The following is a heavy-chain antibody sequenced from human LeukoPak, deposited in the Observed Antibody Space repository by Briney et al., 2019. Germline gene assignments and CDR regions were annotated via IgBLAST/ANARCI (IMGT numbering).Heavy chain of an antibody. CDR3: ARPSQPLAFYDSSDFDY. Sequence: ASVKVPCKASGYTFTGYYMHWVRQAPGQGLERMGWINPNSGGTNYAQKFQGRVTMTRDTSISTAYMELSRLRSDDTAVYYCARPSQPLAFYDSSDFDYWGQGTLVTVSS. CDR2: INPNSGGT. J-gene: IGHJ4*02. V-gene: IGHV1-2*02. CDR1: GYTFTGYY. D-gene: IGHD3-22*01.